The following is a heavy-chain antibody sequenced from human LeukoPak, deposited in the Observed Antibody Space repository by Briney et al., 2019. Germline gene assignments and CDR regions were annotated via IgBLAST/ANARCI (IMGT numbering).Heavy chain of an antibody. V-gene: IGHV3-74*01. CDR3: ARSNQADDY. J-gene: IGHJ4*02. Sequence: GGSLRLSCAASGFTFSSYAMSWVRQAPGKGLVWVSRINPGGSSTTYADSVKGRFTISRDNAKNTLYLQMNSLRAEDTAVYYCARSNQADDYWGQGTLVTVSS. D-gene: IGHD4-11*01. CDR1: GFTFSSYA. CDR2: INPGGSST.